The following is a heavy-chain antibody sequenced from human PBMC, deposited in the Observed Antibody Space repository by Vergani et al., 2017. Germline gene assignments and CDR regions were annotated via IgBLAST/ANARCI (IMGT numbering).Heavy chain of an antibody. CDR3: ASADPRGSSGGSCAD. D-gene: IGHD2-15*01. CDR2: IDPSDAYT. CDR1: GYSFTSYW. V-gene: IGHV5-10-1*01. Sequence: EVQLVQSGAEVKKPGESLRISCKGSGYSFTSYWISWVRQMPGKGLEWMGRIDPSDAYTNYSPSFQGHVTISADKSISTAYLQWSSLKASDTAMYYCASADPRGSSGGSCADWGQGTLVTVSS. J-gene: IGHJ4*02.